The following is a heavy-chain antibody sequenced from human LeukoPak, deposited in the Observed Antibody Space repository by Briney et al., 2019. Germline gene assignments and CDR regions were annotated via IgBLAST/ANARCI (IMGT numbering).Heavy chain of an antibody. Sequence: PSETLSLTCAVYGGSFSGYYWSWIRQPPGKGLEWIGEINHSGSTNYNPSLKSRVTISVDTSKNQFSLKLSSVTAADTAVYYCARQPVTTFGPYYYGMDVWGQGTTVTVSS. D-gene: IGHD3-10*02. CDR3: ARQPVTTFGPYYYGMDV. CDR2: INHSGST. CDR1: GGSFSGYY. J-gene: IGHJ6*02. V-gene: IGHV4-34*01.